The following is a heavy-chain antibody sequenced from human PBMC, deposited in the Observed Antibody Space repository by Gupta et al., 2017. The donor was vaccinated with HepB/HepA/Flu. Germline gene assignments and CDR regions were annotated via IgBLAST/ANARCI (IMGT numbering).Heavy chain of an antibody. Sequence: QVQLQQWGAGLLKPSETLSLTCAVYGGSFSGYYWSWIRQPPGKGLEWIGEINHSGSTNYNPSLKSRVTISVDTSKNQFSLKLSSVTAADTAVYYCARSGTVAGHYYYYGMDVWGQGTTVTVSS. CDR3: ARSGTVAGHYYYYGMDV. CDR1: GGSFSGYY. CDR2: INHSGST. V-gene: IGHV4-34*01. J-gene: IGHJ6*02. D-gene: IGHD6-19*01.